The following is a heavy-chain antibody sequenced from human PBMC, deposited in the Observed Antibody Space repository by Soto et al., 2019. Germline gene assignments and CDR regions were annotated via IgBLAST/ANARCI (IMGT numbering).Heavy chain of an antibody. J-gene: IGHJ4*02. V-gene: IGHV3-23*01. D-gene: IGHD1-7*01. CDR2: SSATGSGT. CDR1: GLTFSSYG. CDR3: AKDRRAGGNYGFYSDF. Sequence: EMQLLESGGGLVQPGGSLRLSCAVSGLTFSSYGMTWVRQAPGKGLEWISFSSATGSGTYYADSVKGRFTISRDNSKNTLYLQMTSLRADDTAVYYCAKDRRAGGNYGFYSDFWGQGALVIVSS.